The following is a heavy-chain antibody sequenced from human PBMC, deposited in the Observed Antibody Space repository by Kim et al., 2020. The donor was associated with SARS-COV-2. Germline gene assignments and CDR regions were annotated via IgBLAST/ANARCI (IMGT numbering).Heavy chain of an antibody. V-gene: IGHV5-51*01. CDR1: GYSFTTNW. CDR2: IFPGDSDT. CDR3: ATPYTTSSWAY. Sequence: GESLKISCKGSGYSFTTNWIGWVRQMPGEGLEWMGIIFPGDSDTRYSPSFQGQVTISADKSDNTAYLQWSSLKASDTAMYYCATPYTTSSWAYWGQGTLVTFSS. J-gene: IGHJ4*02. D-gene: IGHD6-6*01.